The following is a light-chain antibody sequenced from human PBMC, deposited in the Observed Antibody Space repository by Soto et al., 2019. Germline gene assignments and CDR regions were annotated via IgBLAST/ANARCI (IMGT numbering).Light chain of an antibody. V-gene: IGLV2-18*02. CDR1: SSDVGSYSR. J-gene: IGLJ1*01. Sequence: QSALTQPPSVSGSPGQSVTISCTGTSSDVGSYSRVSWYQQPPGTAPKLMIYEVSNRPSGVPDRFSGSKSGNTASLTISGLQPEDEADYYCNSYTSSNTYVFGTGPKLTVL. CDR2: EVS. CDR3: NSYTSSNTYV.